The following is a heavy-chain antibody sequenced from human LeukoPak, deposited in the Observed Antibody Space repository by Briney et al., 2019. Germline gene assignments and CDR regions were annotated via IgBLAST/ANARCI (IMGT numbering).Heavy chain of an antibody. Sequence: SVKVSCKASGGTFGSYSISWVRQAPGQGLEWMVGIIPIFRTTHYAHKFQGRATIVTDASTSTASMELSSLRSEDTAVYYCARGAWFGELGKYYFDYWGQGTLVTVSS. D-gene: IGHD3-10*01. CDR3: ARGAWFGELGKYYFDY. CDR1: GGTFGSYS. V-gene: IGHV1-69*05. CDR2: IIPIFRTT. J-gene: IGHJ4*02.